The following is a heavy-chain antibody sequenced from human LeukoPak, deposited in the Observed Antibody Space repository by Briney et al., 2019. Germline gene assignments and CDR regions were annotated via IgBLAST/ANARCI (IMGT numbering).Heavy chain of an antibody. V-gene: IGHV4-61*02. CDR2: IYSSGST. CDR1: GGSISSGSYY. J-gene: IGHJ4*02. D-gene: IGHD1-7*01. CDR3: ARDQGGNYFN. Sequence: TTSETLSLTCTVSGGSISSGSYYWTWIRQPAGKGLEWIARIYSSGSTNYNPSLKSRVTISVDTSKSQFSLNLTSVTAAVTAVYYCARDQGGNYFNWGQGTLVTVSS.